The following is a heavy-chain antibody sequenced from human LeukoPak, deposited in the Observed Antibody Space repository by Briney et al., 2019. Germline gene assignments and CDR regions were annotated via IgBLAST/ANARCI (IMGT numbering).Heavy chain of an antibody. CDR3: ARDLYCSGGSCYFRPYYYGMDV. CDR2: ISGSGGST. D-gene: IGHD2-15*01. J-gene: IGHJ6*02. Sequence: GGSLRLSCAASGFTSSSYAMSWVRQAPGKGLEWVSAISGSGGSTYYADSVKGRFTISRDNAKNSLYLQVNSLRAEDTAVYYCARDLYCSGGSCYFRPYYYGMDVWGQGTTVTVSS. V-gene: IGHV3-23*01. CDR1: GFTSSSYA.